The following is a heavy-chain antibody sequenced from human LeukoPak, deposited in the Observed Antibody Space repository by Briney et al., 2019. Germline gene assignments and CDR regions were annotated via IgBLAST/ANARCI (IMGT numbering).Heavy chain of an antibody. V-gene: IGHV4-30-2*01. Sequence: SETLSLTCTVSGGSISSSSYYWSWIRQPPGKGLEWIGYIYHSGSTYYNPSLKSRVTISVDRSKNQFSLKLSSVTAADTAVYYCARGTKDYYYYYMDVWGKGTTVTVSS. CDR1: GGSISSSSYY. CDR2: IYHSGST. D-gene: IGHD1-14*01. J-gene: IGHJ6*03. CDR3: ARGTKDYYYYYMDV.